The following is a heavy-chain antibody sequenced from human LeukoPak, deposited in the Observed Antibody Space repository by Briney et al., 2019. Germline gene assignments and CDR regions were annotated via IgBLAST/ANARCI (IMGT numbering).Heavy chain of an antibody. CDR3: AKDGGLWVSAHWGDS. CDR2: ITTSDGNT. V-gene: IGHV3-23*01. J-gene: IGHJ4*02. Sequence: GGSLRLSCAASGFTFSSYTMSWVRQAPGKGPEWVSTITTSDGNTYYADSVKGRFTVSRDNSKNTLFLQMNSLRAEDTAVYYCAKDGGLWVSAHWGDSWGRGTLVTVSS. D-gene: IGHD7-27*01. CDR1: GFTFSSYT.